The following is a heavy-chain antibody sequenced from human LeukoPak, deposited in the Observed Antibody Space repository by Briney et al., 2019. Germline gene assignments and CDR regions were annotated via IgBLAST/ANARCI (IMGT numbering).Heavy chain of an antibody. CDR1: GFTFSSYA. CDR3: AKVPRYCSGGSCQTQYFDY. D-gene: IGHD2-15*01. J-gene: IGHJ4*02. V-gene: IGHV3-23*01. Sequence: GGSLRLSCAASGFTFSSYAMSWVRQAPGKGLEWVSAISGSSGSTYYADSVKGRFTISRDNSKNTLFLQMKSLRAEDTAVYYCAKVPRYCSGGSCQTQYFDYWGQGTLVTVSS. CDR2: ISGSSGST.